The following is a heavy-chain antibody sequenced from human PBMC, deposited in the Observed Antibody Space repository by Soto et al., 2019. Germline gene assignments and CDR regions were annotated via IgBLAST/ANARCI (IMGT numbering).Heavy chain of an antibody. CDR3: AREGGSGYYNWFDP. CDR2: IYYSGST. D-gene: IGHD3-22*01. J-gene: IGHJ5*02. CDR1: GGSISSYY. V-gene: IGHV4-59*01. Sequence: PSETLSLTCTVSGGSISSYYWSWIRQPPGKGLEWIGYIYYSGSTNYNPSLKSRVTISVDTSKNQFSLKLSSVTAADTAVYYCAREGGSGYYNWFDPWGQGTLVTVSS.